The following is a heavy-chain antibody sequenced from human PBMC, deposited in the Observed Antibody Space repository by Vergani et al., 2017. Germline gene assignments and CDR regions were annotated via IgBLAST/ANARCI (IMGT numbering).Heavy chain of an antibody. D-gene: IGHD6-13*01. V-gene: IGHV3-9*01. J-gene: IGHJ4*02. CDR3: AKGSDYSSSWQNSFDY. Sequence: EVQLVESGGGLVQPGRSLRLSCAASGFTFDDYAMHWVRQAPGKGLERVSGISWNSGSTGYADSVKGRFTISRDNSKNTLYLQMNSLRAEDTAVYYCAKGSDYSSSWQNSFDYWGQGTLVTVSS. CDR1: GFTFDDYA. CDR2: ISWNSGST.